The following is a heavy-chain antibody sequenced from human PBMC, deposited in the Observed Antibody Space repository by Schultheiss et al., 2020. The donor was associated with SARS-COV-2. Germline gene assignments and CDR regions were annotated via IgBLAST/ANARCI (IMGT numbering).Heavy chain of an antibody. D-gene: IGHD6-19*01. V-gene: IGHV4-39*07. Sequence: SETLSLTCTVSGGSISSSSYYWGWIRQPPGKGLEWIGSIYYSGSTNYNPSLKSRVTISVDKSKNQFSLKLSSVTAADTAVYYCARDYSSGSRYYYGMDVWGQGTTVTVSS. CDR1: GGSISSSSYY. J-gene: IGHJ6*02. CDR2: IYYSGST. CDR3: ARDYSSGSRYYYGMDV.